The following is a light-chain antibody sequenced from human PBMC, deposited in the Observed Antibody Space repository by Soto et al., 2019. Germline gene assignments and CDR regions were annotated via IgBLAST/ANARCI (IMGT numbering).Light chain of an antibody. CDR1: SSDVGGYNS. V-gene: IGLV2-14*01. CDR2: EVS. Sequence: QSALTQAASVSGSPGQSITISCTGTSSDVGGYNSVSWYQQHPGKAPKLMIYEVSNRPSGVSSRFSGSKSANTASLTISGLQAEDEADYYCSSSTCTSALLFGGGTKSPS. J-gene: IGLJ3*02. CDR3: SSSTCTSALL.